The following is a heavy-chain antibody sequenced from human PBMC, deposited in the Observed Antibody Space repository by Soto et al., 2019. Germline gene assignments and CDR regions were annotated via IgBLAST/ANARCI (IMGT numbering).Heavy chain of an antibody. CDR2: VIPIFGTA. CDR1: GGTFSSYA. D-gene: IGHD3-3*01. V-gene: IGHV1-69*13. CDR3: ARAQQVKYYDFWSGYSSGGRPTYYYYGMDV. J-gene: IGHJ6*02. Sequence: EASVKVSCKASGGTFSSYAISWVRQAPGQGLEWMGGVIPIFGTANYAQKFQGRVTITADESTSTAYMELSSLRSEDTAVYYCARAQQVKYYDFWSGYSSGGRPTYYYYGMDVWGQGTTVTVSS.